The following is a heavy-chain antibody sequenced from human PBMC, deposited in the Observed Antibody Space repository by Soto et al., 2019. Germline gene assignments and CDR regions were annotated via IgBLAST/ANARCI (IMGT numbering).Heavy chain of an antibody. CDR1: GGSISSGGYY. Sequence: PSETLSPCTVSGGSISSGGYYWSWIRQHPGKGLEWIGYIYYSGSTYYNPSLKSRVTISVDTSKNQFSLKLSSVTAADTAVYYCASLPSGSGWYGEGYYYYGMDVWGQGTTVTVSS. J-gene: IGHJ6*02. D-gene: IGHD6-19*01. CDR2: IYYSGST. V-gene: IGHV4-31*03. CDR3: ASLPSGSGWYGEGYYYYGMDV.